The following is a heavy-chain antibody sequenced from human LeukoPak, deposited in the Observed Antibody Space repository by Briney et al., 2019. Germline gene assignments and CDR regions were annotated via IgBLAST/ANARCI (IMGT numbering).Heavy chain of an antibody. CDR1: GYTFSDYG. J-gene: IGHJ4*02. Sequence: ASVKVSCKASGYTFSDYGITWVRQAPGQGVEWMGWIGAYNDNTNYAQKFQGRVTLTTDTSTSTAYMELRSLTSDDTALYYCARAGAAVTMFFDFWGQGTLVTVSS. CDR2: IGAYNDNT. D-gene: IGHD4-17*01. V-gene: IGHV1-18*01. CDR3: ARAGAAVTMFFDF.